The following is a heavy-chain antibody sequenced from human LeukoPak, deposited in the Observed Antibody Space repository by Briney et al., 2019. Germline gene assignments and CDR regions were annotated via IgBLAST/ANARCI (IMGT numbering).Heavy chain of an antibody. V-gene: IGHV3-23*01. CDR2: ISGSDGST. CDR3: AKSVSGGWYDYYYGMDV. D-gene: IGHD6-19*01. Sequence: GGSLRLSCAASGFTFSSYAMSWVRQAPGKGLDWVSAISGSDGSTYYADSVKGRFTISRDNSKNTLYLQMNSLRAEDTAVYYCAKSVSGGWYDYYYGMDVWGQGTTVTVSS. CDR1: GFTFSSYA. J-gene: IGHJ6*02.